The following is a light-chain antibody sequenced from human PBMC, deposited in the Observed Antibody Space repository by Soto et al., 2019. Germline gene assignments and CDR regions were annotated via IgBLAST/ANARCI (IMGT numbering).Light chain of an antibody. V-gene: IGLV2-23*02. CDR3: CSYAGSRTWV. Sequence: QSVLTQPASVSGSPGQSITISCTGTSSDVGSYNLVSWYQQHPGKAPKVMIYEVSKRPSGVSNRFSGSKSGNTASLTISGLQAEDEADYYCCSYAGSRTWVFGGGTQLTVL. J-gene: IGLJ3*02. CDR2: EVS. CDR1: SSDVGSYNL.